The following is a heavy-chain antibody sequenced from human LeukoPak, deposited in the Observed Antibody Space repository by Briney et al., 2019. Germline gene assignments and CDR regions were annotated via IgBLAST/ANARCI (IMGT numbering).Heavy chain of an antibody. Sequence: SETLSLACAVYGGSFSGYYWSWVRQPPGKGLEGIGEINRSGSTNYNPSLKSRVTISVDTSKTQFSLKLSSVTAADTAVYYCAREGIAAAGTSYFDYWGQGSLVSVSS. CDR1: GGSFSGYY. CDR2: INRSGST. J-gene: IGHJ4*02. V-gene: IGHV4-34*01. D-gene: IGHD6-13*01. CDR3: AREGIAAAGTSYFDY.